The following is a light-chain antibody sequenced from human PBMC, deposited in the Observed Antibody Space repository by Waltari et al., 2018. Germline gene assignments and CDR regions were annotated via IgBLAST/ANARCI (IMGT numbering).Light chain of an antibody. V-gene: IGLV2-14*03. CDR3: ASYTYSSNVV. CDR2: DVR. J-gene: IGLJ2*01. Sequence: QSALTQPASVPGSSGQSITISCTGSSSDGGRYDYVSWYQQHPGKAPKLIIFDVRVRPSGVSNRFSGSKSGNTASLTISGLQAEDEADYYCASYTYSSNVVFGGGTKVTV. CDR1: SSDGGRYDY.